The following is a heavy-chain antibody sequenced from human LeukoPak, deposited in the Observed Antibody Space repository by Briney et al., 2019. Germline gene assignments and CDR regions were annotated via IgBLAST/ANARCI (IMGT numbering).Heavy chain of an antibody. Sequence: GASVKVSCKASGYTFTGYYMHWVRQAPGQGLEWMGWINPNSGGTNYAQKFQGWVTMTRDTSISTAYMELSRLRSDDTAVYYCARGSDSSWYVISFGMDVWGQGTTVTVSS. D-gene: IGHD6-13*01. J-gene: IGHJ6*02. CDR3: ARGSDSSWYVISFGMDV. CDR1: GYTFTGYY. V-gene: IGHV1-2*04. CDR2: INPNSGGT.